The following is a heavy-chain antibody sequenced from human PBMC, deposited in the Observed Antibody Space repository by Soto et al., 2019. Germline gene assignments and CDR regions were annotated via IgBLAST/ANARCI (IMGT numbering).Heavy chain of an antibody. Sequence: PSETLSLTCTVSGDSMTISDFLWGWVRQSPGKGFVCIGGIYYSGTAYYNPSLGSRATLSVDTSRNQFFLSVASVAAADTAVSYCARPLYAHWAFGIWGQGKLVTVSS. J-gene: IGHJ3*02. CDR3: ARPLYAHWAFGI. V-gene: IGHV4-39*01. CDR2: IYYSGTA. D-gene: IGHD2-2*01. CDR1: GDSMTISDFL.